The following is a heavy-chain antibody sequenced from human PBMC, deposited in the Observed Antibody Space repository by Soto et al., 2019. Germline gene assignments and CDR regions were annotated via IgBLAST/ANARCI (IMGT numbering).Heavy chain of an antibody. CDR1: GYTFTSYG. CDR3: ARGRFDSSGYYYFWFDP. V-gene: IGHV1-18*01. D-gene: IGHD3-22*01. CDR2: ISAYNGNT. Sequence: ASVKVSCKASGYTFTSYGISWVRQAPGQGLEWMGWISAYNGNTNYAQKLQGRVTMTTDTSTSTAYMELRSLRSDDTAVYYCARGRFDSSGYYYFWFDPWGQGTLVTVPQ. J-gene: IGHJ5*02.